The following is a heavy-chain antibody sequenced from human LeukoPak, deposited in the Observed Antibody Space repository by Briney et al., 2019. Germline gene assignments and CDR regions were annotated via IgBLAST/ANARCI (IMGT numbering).Heavy chain of an antibody. Sequence: GGSLRLSCAASGFTFSSYSMNWVRQAPGKGLEWVSGINWNGGSTGYADSVKGRFTISRDNAKNSLYLQMNSLRAEDTALYYCARGTLKAAATDFDYWGQGTLVTVSS. V-gene: IGHV3-20*04. CDR3: ARGTLKAAATDFDY. J-gene: IGHJ4*02. CDR1: GFTFSSYS. D-gene: IGHD6-13*01. CDR2: INWNGGST.